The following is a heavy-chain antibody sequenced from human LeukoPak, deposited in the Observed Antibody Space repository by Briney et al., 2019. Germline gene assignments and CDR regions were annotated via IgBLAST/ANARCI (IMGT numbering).Heavy chain of an antibody. V-gene: IGHV3-23*01. CDR3: AKDRWFGELDYFDY. J-gene: IGHJ4*02. CDR1: GFTFSSYA. D-gene: IGHD3-10*01. Sequence: GSLRLSCAASGFTFSSYAMSWVRQAPGKGLEWVSTITGSGGDTYYADSVKGRFSISRDNSKNTLYLQMNSLRAEDTAVYYCAKDRWFGELDYFDYWGQGTLVTVSS. CDR2: ITGSGGDT.